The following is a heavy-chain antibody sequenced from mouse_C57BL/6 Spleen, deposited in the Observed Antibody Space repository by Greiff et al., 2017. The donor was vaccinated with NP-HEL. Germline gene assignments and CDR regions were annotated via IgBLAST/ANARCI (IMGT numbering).Heavy chain of an antibody. V-gene: IGHV1-52*01. CDR1: GYTFTSYW. D-gene: IGHD1-1*01. Sequence: VQLQQPGAELVRPGSSVKLSCKASGYTFTSYWMHWVKQRPIQGLEWIGNIDPSDSETHYNQKFKDKATLTVDKSSSTAYMQLSSLTSEDSAVYYCASHDGFITTVAHWDFEDWGTGTTVTVSS. J-gene: IGHJ1*03. CDR2: IDPSDSET. CDR3: ASHDGFITTVAHWDFED.